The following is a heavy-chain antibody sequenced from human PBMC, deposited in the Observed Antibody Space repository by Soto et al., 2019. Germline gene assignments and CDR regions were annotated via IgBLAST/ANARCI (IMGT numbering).Heavy chain of an antibody. Sequence: ASVKVSLQASGYTLPNYALHWGGPAPGQRLEWMGWINAGNGNTKYSQKFQGRVTITRETSASTAYMELSSLRSEDTAVYYCARSPSLFTDYWGQGTLVTVSS. CDR1: GYTLPNYA. CDR3: ARSPSLFTDY. CDR2: INAGNGNT. D-gene: IGHD2-2*01. J-gene: IGHJ4*02. V-gene: IGHV1-3*01.